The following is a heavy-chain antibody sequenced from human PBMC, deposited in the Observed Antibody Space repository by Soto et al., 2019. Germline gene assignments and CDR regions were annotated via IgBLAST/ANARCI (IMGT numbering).Heavy chain of an antibody. CDR2: IYPGDSDT. CDR3: ARLVSFSSSWPGGGY. V-gene: IGHV5-51*01. CDR1: GYSFTSYW. Sequence: PGESLKISCKGSGYSFTSYWIGWVRQMPGKGLEWMGIIYPGDSDTRYSPSFQGQVTISADKSINTAYLQWSSLKASDTAMYYCARLVSFSSSWPGGGYGGQEPLVPVPS. D-gene: IGHD6-13*01. J-gene: IGHJ4*02.